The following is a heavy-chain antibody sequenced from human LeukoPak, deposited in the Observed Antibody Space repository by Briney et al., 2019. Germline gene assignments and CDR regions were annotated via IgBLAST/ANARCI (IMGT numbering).Heavy chain of an antibody. V-gene: IGHV3-30-3*01. J-gene: IGHJ5*02. CDR3: ARPGFDP. Sequence: GGSLRPSCAASGFTFSSYAMHWVRQAPGKGLEWVAVISYDGSNKYYADSVKGRFTISRDDSKNTLYLQMNSLRAEDTAVYYCARPGFDPWGQGTLVTVSS. CDR2: ISYDGSNK. CDR1: GFTFSSYA.